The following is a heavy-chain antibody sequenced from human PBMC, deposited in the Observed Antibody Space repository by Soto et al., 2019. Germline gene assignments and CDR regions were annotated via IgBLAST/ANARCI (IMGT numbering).Heavy chain of an antibody. J-gene: IGHJ4*02. D-gene: IGHD2-2*01. V-gene: IGHV3-7*01. Sequence: EVQLVQSGGDLVQPGGSLRLSCVASGFTFSTYWMTWVRQAPGMGLEWVAGIKQDASEEVYVDSVKGRFSISRDKAKHSMYLQPNSLSAEDTAVYYCGTAISSPFSKFDSWGQGSLVTVSS. CDR2: IKQDASEE. CDR1: GFTFSTYW. CDR3: GTAISSPFSKFDS.